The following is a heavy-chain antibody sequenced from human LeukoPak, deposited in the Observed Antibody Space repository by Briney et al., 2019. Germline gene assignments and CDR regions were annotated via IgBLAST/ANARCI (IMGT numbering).Heavy chain of an antibody. Sequence: GGSLRLSCAASGFTFSSYGMHWVRQAPGKGLEWVAVIWYDGGNKYYADSVKGRFTISRDNSKNTLYLQMNSLRAEDTAVYYCAREVPEYQLPFDYWGQGTLVTVSS. CDR3: AREVPEYQLPFDY. J-gene: IGHJ4*02. D-gene: IGHD2-2*01. V-gene: IGHV3-33*01. CDR2: IWYDGGNK. CDR1: GFTFSSYG.